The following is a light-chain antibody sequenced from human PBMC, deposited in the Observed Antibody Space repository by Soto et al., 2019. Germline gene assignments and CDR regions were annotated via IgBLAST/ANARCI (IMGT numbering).Light chain of an antibody. J-gene: IGKJ5*01. Sequence: DIVLTQSPGTLSLAPGERATLSCRASQSVGRNYLAWYQQKRGQSPRLLIYGASTGATGIPDRFSGSGSVTDFSLTISRLELEDFAVYSCQQYASATITFGQGTRLEIK. V-gene: IGKV3-20*01. CDR2: GAS. CDR1: QSVGRNY. CDR3: QQYASATIT.